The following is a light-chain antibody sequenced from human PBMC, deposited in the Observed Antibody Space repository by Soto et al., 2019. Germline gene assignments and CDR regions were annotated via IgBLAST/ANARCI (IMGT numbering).Light chain of an antibody. CDR3: CSYTSSTTPL. CDR2: EVT. Sequence: QSALTQPPSASGSPGQSVTISCTGTGSDVGGYNFVSWYQHHPGKAPKLMIYEVTRRPSGVPDRFSGSKSANTASLTVSGLLAEDEADYYCCSYTSSTTPLFGGGTQLTVL. J-gene: IGLJ2*01. CDR1: GSDVGGYNF. V-gene: IGLV2-8*01.